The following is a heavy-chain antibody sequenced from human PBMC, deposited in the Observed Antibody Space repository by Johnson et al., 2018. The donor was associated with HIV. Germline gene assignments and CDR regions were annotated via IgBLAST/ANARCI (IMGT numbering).Heavy chain of an antibody. CDR1: GFTVSSNY. J-gene: IGHJ3*02. CDR2: IYSGGST. Sequence: VQLVESGGNLVQPGGSLRLSCAASGFTVSSNYMTWVRQAPGKGLEWVSVIYSGGSTYYADSVKGRFIISRDNSKNTLLLQMNSLGVDDTAMYYCARGHHDSGYPLEAFDIWGKGTMVSVSS. V-gene: IGHV3-66*01. CDR3: ARGHHDSGYPLEAFDI. D-gene: IGHD3-22*01.